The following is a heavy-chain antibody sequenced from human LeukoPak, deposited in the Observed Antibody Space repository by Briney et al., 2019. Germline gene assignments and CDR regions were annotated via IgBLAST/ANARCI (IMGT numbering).Heavy chain of an antibody. D-gene: IGHD5-24*01. CDR1: GYTFTSYY. CDR2: INPSGGST. CDR3: ARVSEMATMGLDY. Sequence: ASVKVSCKASGYTFTSYYMHWVRQAPGQGLEWMGIINPSGGSTSYAQKFQGRVTMTRDMSTSTVYMELSSLRSEDAAVYYCARVSEMATMGLDYWGQGTLVTVSS. J-gene: IGHJ4*02. V-gene: IGHV1-46*01.